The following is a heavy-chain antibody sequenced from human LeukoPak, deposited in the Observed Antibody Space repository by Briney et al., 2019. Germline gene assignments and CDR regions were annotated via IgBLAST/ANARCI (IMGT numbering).Heavy chain of an antibody. J-gene: IGHJ4*02. CDR3: ARASAVAGTRDY. CDR1: GFSFSTYW. D-gene: IGHD6-19*01. Sequence: PGGSLRLSCAASGFSFSTYWMSWVRQAPGKGLEWVANIKPDGNDKYYVDSVKGRFTISRDNAKNSLYLQTNSLRAEDSALYYCARASAVAGTRDYWGQGTLVTVSS. V-gene: IGHV3-7*01. CDR2: IKPDGNDK.